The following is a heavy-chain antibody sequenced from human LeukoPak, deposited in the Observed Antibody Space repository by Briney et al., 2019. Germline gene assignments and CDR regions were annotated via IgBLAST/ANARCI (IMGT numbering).Heavy chain of an antibody. CDR1: GYTFTSYD. J-gene: IGHJ4*02. Sequence: ASVKVSCKASGYTFTSYDINWVRQATGQGLEWMGWITPNSGNTGYAQKFQGRVTMTRDTSISTAYMELSSLTSADTAVYYCARETNIGYPGEWGQGTLVTVSS. CDR3: ARETNIGYPGE. CDR2: ITPNSGNT. V-gene: IGHV1-8*01. D-gene: IGHD2/OR15-2a*01.